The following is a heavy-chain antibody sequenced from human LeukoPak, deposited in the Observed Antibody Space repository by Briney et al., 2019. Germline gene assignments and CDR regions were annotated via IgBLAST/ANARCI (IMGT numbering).Heavy chain of an antibody. D-gene: IGHD6-13*01. CDR1: GDSISSAYY. Sequence: PSETLSLTCAVSGDSISSAYYWSWIRQPPGKGLEWIGEINHSGSTNYNPSLKSRVTISVDTSKNQFSLKLSSVTAADTAVYYCAGIATGFNWFDPWGQGTLVTVSS. CDR3: AGIATGFNWFDP. J-gene: IGHJ5*02. CDR2: INHSGST. V-gene: IGHV4-34*01.